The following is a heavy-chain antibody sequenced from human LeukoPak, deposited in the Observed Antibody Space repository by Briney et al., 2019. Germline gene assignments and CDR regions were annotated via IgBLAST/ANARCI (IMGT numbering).Heavy chain of an antibody. Sequence: SETLSLTCAVYGGSFSGYYWTWIRQAPGKGLEWIGEIDPSGRISYNPSLKSRLTISVDASKNQFSLNLRSLTAADTAVYYCARGRQEVSMIVVVMTAVSYYLDVWGKGTTVTVS. CDR2: IDPSGRI. J-gene: IGHJ6*03. CDR3: ARGRQEVSMIVVVMTAVSYYLDV. CDR1: GGSFSGYY. V-gene: IGHV4-34*01. D-gene: IGHD3-22*01.